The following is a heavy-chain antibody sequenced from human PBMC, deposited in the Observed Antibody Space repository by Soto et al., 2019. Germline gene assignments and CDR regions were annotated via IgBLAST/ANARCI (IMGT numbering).Heavy chain of an antibody. V-gene: IGHV4-34*01. CDR3: RADYRSSADYFYYNMDV. J-gene: IGHJ6*02. CDR2: INHRGST. Sequence: NPSETLSLTCAVYGGSFSGYSWTWIRQPPGKGLEWIGEINHRGSTNYNPSLKSRVTISVDTSKNQFSLKLSSVTAADTAVYYCRADYRSSADYFYYNMDVWGQGTTVTVSS. D-gene: IGHD6-6*01. CDR1: GGSFSGYS.